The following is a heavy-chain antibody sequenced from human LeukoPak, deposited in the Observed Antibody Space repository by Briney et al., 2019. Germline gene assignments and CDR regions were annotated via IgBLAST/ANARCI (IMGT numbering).Heavy chain of an antibody. CDR2: ISYDGSNK. D-gene: IGHD3-10*02. V-gene: IGHV3-33*05. Sequence: GGSLRLSCAASGFTFSSYGMHWVRQAPGKVLEWVAVISYDGSNKYYADSVKGRFTISRDNSKNTLYLQMNSLRAEHTAVYYCAELGITMIGGVWGKGTTVTISS. CDR3: AELGITMIGGV. J-gene: IGHJ6*04. CDR1: GFTFSSYG.